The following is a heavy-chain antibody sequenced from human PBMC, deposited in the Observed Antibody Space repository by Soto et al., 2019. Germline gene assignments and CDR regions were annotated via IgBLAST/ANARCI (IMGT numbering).Heavy chain of an antibody. V-gene: IGHV4-30-4*01. J-gene: IGHJ6*02. D-gene: IGHD2-2*01. CDR3: ARERVVLVTAARYNMREYYYYYGMDV. Sequence: QVQLQESGPGLVKPSQTLSLTCTVSGGSISSGDYYWSWIRQPPGKGLEWIGYIYYSGSTYYNPSLKSRVTTSVDTSENQFSLKPSSVTAADTAVYYCARERVVLVTAARYNMREYYYYYGMDVWGQGTTVTVSS. CDR1: GGSISSGDYY. CDR2: IYYSGST.